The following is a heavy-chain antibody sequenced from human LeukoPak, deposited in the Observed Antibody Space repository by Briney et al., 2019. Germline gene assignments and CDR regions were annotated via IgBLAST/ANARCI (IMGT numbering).Heavy chain of an antibody. Sequence: PGRSLRLSCTASGFTFGDYAMSWFRQAPGKGLEWVGFIRSKAYGGTTEYAASVKGRFTISRDDSKSIAYLQMNSLKTEDTAVYYCTRGDGGSDYYYYYMDVWGKGTTVTVSS. D-gene: IGHD2-15*01. J-gene: IGHJ6*03. V-gene: IGHV3-49*03. CDR3: TRGDGGSDYYYYYMDV. CDR1: GFTFGDYA. CDR2: IRSKAYGGTT.